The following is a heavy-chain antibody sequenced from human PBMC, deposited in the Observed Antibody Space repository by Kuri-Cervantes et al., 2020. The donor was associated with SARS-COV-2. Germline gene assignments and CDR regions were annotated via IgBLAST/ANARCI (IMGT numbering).Heavy chain of an antibody. V-gene: IGHV3-73*01. CDR1: GFLFSASA. D-gene: IGHD3-22*01. Sequence: GESLKISCEVPGFLFSASAMHWVRQAAGKGLEWVGRVRVYSNNFATAYAASVKGRFTISRDDSKNTAYLQMNSLKTEDTAVYYCTSTGYESSGYYPDYWGQGTLVTVSS. CDR2: VRVYSNNFAT. J-gene: IGHJ4*02. CDR3: TSTGYESSGYYPDY.